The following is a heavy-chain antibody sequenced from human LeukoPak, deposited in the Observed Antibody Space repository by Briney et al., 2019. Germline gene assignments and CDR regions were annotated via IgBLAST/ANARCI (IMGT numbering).Heavy chain of an antibody. CDR2: IYYSGST. J-gene: IGHJ5*02. V-gene: IGHV4-39*01. CDR3: ARHGRRHVVVVAAISWFDP. D-gene: IGHD2-15*01. Sequence: EPLSLTCTVSGGSISSSSYYWGWIRQPPGKGLEWIGSIYYSGSTYYNPSLKSRVTISVDTSKNQFSLKLSSVTAADTAVYYCARHGRRHVVVVAAISWFDPWGQGTLVTVSS. CDR1: GGSISSSSYY.